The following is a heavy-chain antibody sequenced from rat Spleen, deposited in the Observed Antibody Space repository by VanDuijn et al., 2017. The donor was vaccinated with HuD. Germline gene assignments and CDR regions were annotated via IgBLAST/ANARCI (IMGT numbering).Heavy chain of an antibody. CDR2: TSTGGGNT. V-gene: IGHV5-25*01. J-gene: IGHJ1*01. CDR1: GFTFSNYY. CDR3: VRLLGAPDWYFDF. Sequence: EVQLVASGGGLVQPGRSMKLSCAASGFTFSNYYMAWVRQAPTKGLEWVASTSTGGGNTYHRDSVKGRFTISRDNAKSTLYLQMDSLRSEDTATYYCVRLLGAPDWYFDFWGPGTMVTVSS. D-gene: IGHD5-1*01.